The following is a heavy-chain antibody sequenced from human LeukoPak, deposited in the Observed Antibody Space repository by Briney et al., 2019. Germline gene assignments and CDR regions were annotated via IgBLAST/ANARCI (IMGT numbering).Heavy chain of an antibody. V-gene: IGHV4-61*02. CDR2: ISSSGST. CDR1: GDFISSGDYY. Sequence: SETLSLTCTVSGDFISSGDYYWSWIRQPAGKGLEWIGRISSSGSTNYNPSLKSRVTISVDTSKNQFSLKLSSVTAADTAVYYCARGGYSGYDSYDYWGQGTLVTVSS. CDR3: ARGGYSGYDSYDY. J-gene: IGHJ4*02. D-gene: IGHD5-12*01.